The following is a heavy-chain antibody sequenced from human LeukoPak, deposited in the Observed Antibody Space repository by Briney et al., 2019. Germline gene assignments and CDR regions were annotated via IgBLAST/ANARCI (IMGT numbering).Heavy chain of an antibody. CDR3: ARGGRSFFGFDY. Sequence: PSETLSLTCTVSGGSISSGDYYWSWIRQPPGKGLEWIGYIYYSGSTYYNPSLKSRVTISVDTSKNQFSLKLSSVTAADTAVYYCARGGRSFFGFDYWGQGTLVTVSS. J-gene: IGHJ4*02. V-gene: IGHV4-30-4*01. CDR1: GGSISSGDYY. CDR2: IYYSGST. D-gene: IGHD2/OR15-2a*01.